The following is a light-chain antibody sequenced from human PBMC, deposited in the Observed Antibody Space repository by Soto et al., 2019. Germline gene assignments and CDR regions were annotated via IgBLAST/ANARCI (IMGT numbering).Light chain of an antibody. CDR3: QQRSNGPFT. V-gene: IGKV3-11*01. J-gene: IGKJ5*01. CDR2: DAS. CDR1: QSVSSY. Sequence: EIVLTQSPATLSLSPGERATLSCRASQSVSSYLAWYQHKPGQAPRLLIYDASIRATGVPARFSGRGSGTDFTRTSRSLEHEELAVYYCQQRSNGPFTFGQGTRLEIK.